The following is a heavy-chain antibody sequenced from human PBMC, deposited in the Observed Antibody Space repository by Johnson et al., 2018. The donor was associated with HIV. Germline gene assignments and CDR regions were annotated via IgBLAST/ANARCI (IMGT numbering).Heavy chain of an antibody. D-gene: IGHD6-13*01. V-gene: IGHV3-38-3*01. CDR2: ISGGST. CDR1: GFTFSSYW. Sequence: VLLLESGGGVVQPGRSLRLSCAASGFTFSSYWMSWVRQAPGKGLEWVSSISGGSTYYADSRKGRFTISRDNSKNTLYLQMNSLRAEDTAVYYCARVEAAAGLAFDIWGQGTMVTVSS. CDR3: ARVEAAAGLAFDI. J-gene: IGHJ3*02.